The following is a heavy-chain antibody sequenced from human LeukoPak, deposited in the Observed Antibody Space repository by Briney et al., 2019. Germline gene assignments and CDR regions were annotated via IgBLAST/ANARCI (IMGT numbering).Heavy chain of an antibody. CDR3: ARDLGYDSSGYYGGDAFDI. J-gene: IGHJ3*02. D-gene: IGHD3-22*01. Sequence: PSETLSLTCTVSGGSISSYYWSWIRQPAGKGLEWIGRIYTSGSTNYNPSLKSRVTMSVDTSKNQFSLKLSSVTAADTAVYYCARDLGYDSSGYYGGDAFDIWGQGTMVTVSS. V-gene: IGHV4-4*07. CDR1: GGSISSYY. CDR2: IYTSGST.